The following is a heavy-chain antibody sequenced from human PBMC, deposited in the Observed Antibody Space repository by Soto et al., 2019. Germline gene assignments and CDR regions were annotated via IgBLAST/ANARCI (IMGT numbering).Heavy chain of an antibody. D-gene: IGHD2-8*02. CDR1: GLPHSNFA. Sequence: PGGSLRLSCSASGLPHSNFAMMWVRQAPGKGLECVSGIYGSGRGIEYADSVKGRFTTSRDNSKNTVYLEMTDLRADDTAVYYCAKDAVYNDGLWFMDHWARGTQVTVSS. V-gene: IGHV3-23*05. CDR3: AKDAVYNDGLWFMDH. CDR2: IYGSGRGI. J-gene: IGHJ4*02.